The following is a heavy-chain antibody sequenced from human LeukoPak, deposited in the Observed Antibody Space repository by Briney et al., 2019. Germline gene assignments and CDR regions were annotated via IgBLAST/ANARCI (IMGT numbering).Heavy chain of an antibody. V-gene: IGHV3-74*01. Sequence: GGSLTLSCAASGFTFSSYWMHWVRQTPGKGLIYISRINNDGSSANHADSVRGRFTISRDNAENTLYLQMNSLRPEAAAVYPCASGWKYVGSVAFWGQGTLVTVSS. D-gene: IGHD1-7*01. J-gene: IGHJ4*02. CDR2: INNDGSSA. CDR3: ASGWKYVGSVAF. CDR1: GFTFSSYW.